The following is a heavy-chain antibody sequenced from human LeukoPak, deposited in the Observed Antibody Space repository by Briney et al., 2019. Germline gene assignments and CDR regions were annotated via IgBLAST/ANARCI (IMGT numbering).Heavy chain of an antibody. D-gene: IGHD3-16*01. CDR2: VYVGGGT. Sequence: GGSLRLSCAASGFSVGSDYMNWVRQAPGKGLEWVSVVYVGGGTDYADSVKGRSTISRDIPKNTLYLQMNGLRVEDTAVYYCVRQFWAWGQGTLVTVSA. J-gene: IGHJ5*02. CDR3: VRQFWA. V-gene: IGHV3-66*04. CDR1: GFSVGSDY.